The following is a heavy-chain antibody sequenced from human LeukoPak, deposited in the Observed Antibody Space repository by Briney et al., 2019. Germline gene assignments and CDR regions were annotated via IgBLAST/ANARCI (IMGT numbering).Heavy chain of an antibody. J-gene: IGHJ3*02. Sequence: GGSLRPSCAASGFTVRSYSMNWVRQAPGKGLEWVSYISSSSTSIYYADSVKGRFTISRDNVKNSLYLQMNSLRAEDTAVCYCARDWNNWNSTVRDAAFDIWGQGTMVIVSS. D-gene: IGHD1-1*01. CDR2: ISSSSTSI. V-gene: IGHV3-48*01. CDR1: GFTVRSYS. CDR3: ARDWNNWNSTVRDAAFDI.